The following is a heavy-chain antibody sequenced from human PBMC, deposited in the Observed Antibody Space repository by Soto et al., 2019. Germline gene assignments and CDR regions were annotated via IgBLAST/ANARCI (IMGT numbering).Heavy chain of an antibody. CDR3: ARELYSSSWYPWFDP. CDR2: IKQDGSEK. V-gene: IGHV3-7*01. D-gene: IGHD6-13*01. Sequence: GGSLRLSCAASGFTFSSYWMSWVRQAPGKGLEWVANIKQDGSEKYYVDSVKGRFTISRDNAKNSLYLQMNSLRAEDTAVYYCARELYSSSWYPWFDPWGQGTLVTVSS. CDR1: GFTFSSYW. J-gene: IGHJ5*02.